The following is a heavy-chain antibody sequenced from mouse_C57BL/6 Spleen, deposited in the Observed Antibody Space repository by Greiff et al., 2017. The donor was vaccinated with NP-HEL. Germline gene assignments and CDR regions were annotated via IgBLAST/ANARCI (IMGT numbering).Heavy chain of an antibody. CDR1: GYTFTSYW. V-gene: IGHV1-64*01. CDR2: IHPNSSSI. J-gene: IGHJ3*01. Sequence: QVQLQQPGAELVKPGASVKLSCKASGYTFTSYWMHWVRQGPGQGLEWIGMIHPNSSSINYNEKFKSRATLTVDKSSSTAYMQLSSLPSEDSAVYYCASVETSYGNWFGCWGKGTLVTVSA. CDR3: ASVETSYGNWFGC. D-gene: IGHD2-1*01.